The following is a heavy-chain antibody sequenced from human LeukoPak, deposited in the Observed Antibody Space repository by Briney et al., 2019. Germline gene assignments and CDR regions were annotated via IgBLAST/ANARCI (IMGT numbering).Heavy chain of an antibody. CDR2: ISGSGNVT. CDR1: GFTFAKYA. CDR3: AKDRAGAN. Sequence: QPGGSLKLSCVGSGFTFAKYAMTWVREAPGKGLEWVSVISGSGNVTYYAESVKGRFTISRDNSKRTLYSQMDSLRADDTAIYYCAKDRAGANWGQGTLVLVSS. V-gene: IGHV3-23*01. J-gene: IGHJ4*02.